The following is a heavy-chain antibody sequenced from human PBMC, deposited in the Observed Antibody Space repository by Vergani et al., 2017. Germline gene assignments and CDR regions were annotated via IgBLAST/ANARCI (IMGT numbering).Heavy chain of an antibody. Sequence: EVQLVQSGAEVKKPGESLKISCKGSGYRFTSYWIGWVRQMPGKGLELMGIIYPGNSDTRYSPSFQGQVTISADKSISTAYLQWSSLKASDTAMYYCARVISMVRGVIYYGMDVWGQGTTVTVSS. CDR3: ARVISMVRGVIYYGMDV. CDR2: IYPGNSDT. D-gene: IGHD3-10*01. J-gene: IGHJ6*02. V-gene: IGHV5-51*01. CDR1: GYRFTSYW.